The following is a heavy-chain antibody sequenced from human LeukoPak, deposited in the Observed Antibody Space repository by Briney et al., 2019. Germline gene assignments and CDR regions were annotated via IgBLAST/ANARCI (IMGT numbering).Heavy chain of an antibody. Sequence: SETLSLTCTVSGGSISSYYWSWIRQPPGKGLEWNEYIYYSGSTNYNPSLKSRVTISVDTSKNQFSLKLSSVTAADTAVYYCARGLDQRITIFGRYYMDVWGKGTTVTISS. V-gene: IGHV4-59*01. CDR3: ARGLDQRITIFGRYYMDV. D-gene: IGHD3-3*01. CDR1: GGSISSYY. CDR2: IYYSGST. J-gene: IGHJ6*03.